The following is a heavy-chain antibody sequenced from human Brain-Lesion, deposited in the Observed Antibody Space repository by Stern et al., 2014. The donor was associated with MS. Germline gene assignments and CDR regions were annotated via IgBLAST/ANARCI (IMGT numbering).Heavy chain of an antibody. Sequence: EVQLVESGGGLVQPGGSLRLSCAASGFTFSNYWMHWARQAPGKGLVWVSRVNNDGRRTSYADSVKGRFTMSRDNFKNTLYLQMNSLRVEDTAIYYCARGERWFDSWGQGTLVTVSS. D-gene: IGHD3-10*01. CDR2: VNNDGRRT. CDR1: GFTFSNYW. J-gene: IGHJ5*01. CDR3: ARGERWFDS. V-gene: IGHV3-74*02.